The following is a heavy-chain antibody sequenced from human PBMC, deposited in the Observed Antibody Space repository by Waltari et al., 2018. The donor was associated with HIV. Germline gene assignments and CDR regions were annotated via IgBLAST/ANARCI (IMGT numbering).Heavy chain of an antibody. J-gene: IGHJ3*02. V-gene: IGHV4-38-2*01. Sequence: QVQLQESGPGLVKPSETLSLTCAVSGYSISSGYYWGWIRQPPGKGLAWIGYIYHIGSDYYSPSLKSRVAISVDTSKNQFSLKLSSVTAADTAVYYCARVMTVSGTSHDAFDIWGQGTMVTASS. D-gene: IGHD6-19*01. CDR3: ARVMTVSGTSHDAFDI. CDR2: IYHIGSD. CDR1: GYSISSGYY.